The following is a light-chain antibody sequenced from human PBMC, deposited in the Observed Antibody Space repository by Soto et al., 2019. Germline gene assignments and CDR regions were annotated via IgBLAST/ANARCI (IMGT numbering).Light chain of an antibody. J-gene: IGKJ5*01. CDR1: QSISNR. CDR3: QQYGSSPP. V-gene: IGKV1-5*01. CDR2: DAS. Sequence: DIHRTKSPYTLAASVGDRVTSTCRSSQSISNRLAWYQQKPGKAPKVLIYDASSLESGVPSRFSGSGSGTEFILTINSLQPDDFAVYSCQQYGSSPPFCQGTRLEIK.